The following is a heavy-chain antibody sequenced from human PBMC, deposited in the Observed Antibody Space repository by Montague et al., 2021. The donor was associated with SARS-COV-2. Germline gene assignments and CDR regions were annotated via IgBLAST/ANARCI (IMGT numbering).Heavy chain of an antibody. V-gene: IGHV4-39*07. CDR3: ARDPSRQLLLYPVGDYYCGMDV. CDR1: GGSISSSSYY. D-gene: IGHD2-2*02. Sequence: SETLSLTCTVSGGSISSSSYYWGWIRQPPGKGLEWIGSIYYSGSTYYNPSHKSRVTISVDTSKNQFSLKLDSVTAADTAVYYCARDPSRQLLLYPVGDYYCGMDVWGQGTPVTVSS. CDR2: IYYSGST. J-gene: IGHJ6*02.